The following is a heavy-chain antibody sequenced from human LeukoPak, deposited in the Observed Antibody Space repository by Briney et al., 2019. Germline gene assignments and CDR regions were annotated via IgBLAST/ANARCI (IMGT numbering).Heavy chain of an antibody. CDR3: ARDLVISPSGVLGVGTDY. CDR1: GFTFSSYA. D-gene: IGHD3-3*01. CDR2: ISSDANNK. Sequence: GGSLRLSCAASGFTFSSYAINWVRQAPDKGLEWVGVISSDANNKYYAESVKGRFTISRDNSKNTLYLQMNSLRAEDTAVYYCARDLVISPSGVLGVGTDYWGQGTLVTVSS. J-gene: IGHJ4*02. V-gene: IGHV3-30*03.